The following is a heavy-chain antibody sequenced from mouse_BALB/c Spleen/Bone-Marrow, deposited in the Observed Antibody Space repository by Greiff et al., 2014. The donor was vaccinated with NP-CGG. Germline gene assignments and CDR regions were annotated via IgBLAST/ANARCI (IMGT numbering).Heavy chain of an antibody. D-gene: IGHD2-3*01. Sequence: EVQLVESGGGLVKPGGSLKLSCAASGFTFSDYYMYWVRQTPEKRLEWVATISDGGSYTYYPDSVKGRFTISRDNVKNNLYLQMSSLKSEDTAMYYRARGPHDDDMDYWGQGTSVTVSS. V-gene: IGHV5-4*02. J-gene: IGHJ4*01. CDR1: GFTFSDYY. CDR3: ARGPHDDDMDY. CDR2: ISDGGSYT.